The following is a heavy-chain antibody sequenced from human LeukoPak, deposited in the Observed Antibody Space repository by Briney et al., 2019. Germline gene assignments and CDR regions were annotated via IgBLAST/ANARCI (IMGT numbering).Heavy chain of an antibody. CDR2: MNPNSGNT. CDR3: ARASPSSSPNYYGMDV. D-gene: IGHD6-13*01. V-gene: IGHV1-8*01. J-gene: IGHJ6*02. Sequence: VASVKVSCKASGYTFTSYDINWVRQATGQGLEWMGWMNPNSGNTGYAQKFQGRVTTTRNTSISTAYMELSSLRSEDTAVYYCARASPSSSPNYYGMDVWGQGTTVTVSS. CDR1: GYTFTSYD.